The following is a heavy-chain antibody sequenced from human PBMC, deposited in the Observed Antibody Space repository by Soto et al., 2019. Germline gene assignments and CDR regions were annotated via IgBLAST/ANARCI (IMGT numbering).Heavy chain of an antibody. CDR2: INSDGSSA. CDR1: GCLFRNYL. Sequence: GGSLTLSCAPSGCLFRNYLMHWVRQAPGKGLVWISRINSDGSSASYADSVKGRFTISRDNAKNTLYLQMHSLRDEDTAVYYCARDGYNGFDYWGQGTLVTVSS. CDR3: ARDGYNGFDY. V-gene: IGHV3-74*01. J-gene: IGHJ4*02. D-gene: IGHD5-12*01.